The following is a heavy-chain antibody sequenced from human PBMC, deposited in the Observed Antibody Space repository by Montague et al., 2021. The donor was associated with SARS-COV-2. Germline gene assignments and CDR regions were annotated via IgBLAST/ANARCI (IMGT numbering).Heavy chain of an antibody. Sequence: SLRLSCAASGFTFSSYSMNWVRQAPGKGLEWVSSISSSSSYIYYADSVKGRFTISRDNAKNSLYLQMNSLRAEDTAVYYCARDQAKYDFWSPWASWFDPWAREPWSPSPQ. V-gene: IGHV3-21*01. J-gene: IGHJ5*02. CDR1: GFTFSSYS. CDR3: ARDQAKYDFWSPWASWFDP. D-gene: IGHD3-3*01. CDR2: ISSSSSYI.